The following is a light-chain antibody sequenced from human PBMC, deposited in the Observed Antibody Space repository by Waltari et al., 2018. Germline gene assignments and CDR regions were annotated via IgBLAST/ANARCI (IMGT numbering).Light chain of an antibody. Sequence: SYEVTQPPSVSVSPGQKATIACSGDELGDKYVCWYQQKPGQSPVLLIYQDSRRPSDIPARFSGSNSGNTATLTISGTQALDEADYYCHACDSTAAVFGGGTKLTVL. CDR1: ELGDKY. J-gene: IGLJ2*01. V-gene: IGLV3-1*01. CDR3: HACDSTAAV. CDR2: QDS.